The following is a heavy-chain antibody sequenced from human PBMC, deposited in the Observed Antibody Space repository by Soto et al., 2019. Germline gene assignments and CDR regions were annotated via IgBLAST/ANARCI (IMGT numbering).Heavy chain of an antibody. CDR2: INPKNGDT. CDR3: ARPTAARELVY. D-gene: IGHD6-6*01. CDR1: GYTFTDYY. J-gene: IGHJ4*02. Sequence: GASVKVSCKTSGYTFTDYYLHWVRQAPGQGLEWMGRINPKNGDTSYAQDLQDRVTMTRDTAITTAYMELTSLRSDDTAVYYCARPTAARELVYWGQGTLVTVSS. V-gene: IGHV1-2*06.